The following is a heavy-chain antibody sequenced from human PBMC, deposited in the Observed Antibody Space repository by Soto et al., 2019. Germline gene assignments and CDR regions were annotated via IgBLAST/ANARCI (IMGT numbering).Heavy chain of an antibody. D-gene: IGHD3-9*01. J-gene: IGHJ6*02. CDR3: AGDPRYILTGYGMDV. CDR1: GGTFSSYA. CDR2: IIPIFGTA. V-gene: IGHV1-69*01. Sequence: QVQLVQSGAEVKKPGSSVKVSCKASGGTFSSYAISWVRQAPGQGLEWMGGIIPIFGTANYAQKFQGRGTIPADESRSTAYMELSRLRSEETAVYYCAGDPRYILTGYGMDVWGQGTTVTVSS.